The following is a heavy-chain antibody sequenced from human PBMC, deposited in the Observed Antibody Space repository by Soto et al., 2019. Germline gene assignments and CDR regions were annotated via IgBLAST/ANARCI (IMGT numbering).Heavy chain of an antibody. CDR2: ITFRGDNT. CDR1: GFTFSSYA. D-gene: IGHD1-26*01. Sequence: EVQLLESGGGLVPPGGSLRLSCAASGFTFSSYAMSWVRQAPGEGLEWLAGITFRGDNTYYADSVKGRFTLSRDNSRNRLDLQMNRLKVDDTALYYCAKLGTMGVFDNWGQGTLITVSS. J-gene: IGHJ4*02. V-gene: IGHV3-23*01. CDR3: AKLGTMGVFDN.